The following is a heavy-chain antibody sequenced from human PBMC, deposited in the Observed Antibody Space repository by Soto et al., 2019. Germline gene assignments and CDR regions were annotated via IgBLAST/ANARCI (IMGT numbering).Heavy chain of an antibody. V-gene: IGHV3-7*03. CDR1: GFTFSSYW. J-gene: IGHJ6*02. CDR3: ARVSSTSFYYYYYYGMDV. CDR2: IKQDGSEK. D-gene: IGHD2-2*01. Sequence: PGGSLRLSCAASGFTFSSYWMSWVRQAPGKGLEWVANIKQDGSEKYYGDSVKGRFTISRDNAKNSLYLQMNSLRAEDTAVYYCARVSSTSFYYYYYYGMDVWGQGTTVTVSS.